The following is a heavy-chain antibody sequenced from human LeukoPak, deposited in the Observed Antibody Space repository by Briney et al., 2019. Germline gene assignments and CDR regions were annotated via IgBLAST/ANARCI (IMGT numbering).Heavy chain of an antibody. D-gene: IGHD6-19*01. CDR3: ARRPTRGWYSSGWYDY. J-gene: IGHJ4*02. Sequence: LETLSLTCAVYGGSFSGYYWSWIRQPPGKGLEWIGEINHSGSTNYNPPLKSRVTISVDTSKNQFSLKLSSVTAADTAVYYCARRPTRGWYSSGWYDYWGQGTLVTVSS. CDR1: GGSFSGYY. CDR2: INHSGST. V-gene: IGHV4-34*01.